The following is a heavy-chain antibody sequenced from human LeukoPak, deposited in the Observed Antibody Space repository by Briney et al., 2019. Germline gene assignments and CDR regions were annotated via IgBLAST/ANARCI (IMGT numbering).Heavy chain of an antibody. CDR3: AKGDGSGSYYWFDP. V-gene: IGHV3-53*05. D-gene: IGHD3-10*01. J-gene: IGHJ5*01. CDR2: IYSGGST. CDR1: GFTVSSNY. Sequence: GGSLRLSCAASGFTVSSNYMSWVRQAPGKGLEWVSVIYSGGSTYYADSVKGRFTISRDNSKNTLYLQMNSLRAEDTVVYYCAKGDGSGSYYWFDPWGQGTLVTVSS.